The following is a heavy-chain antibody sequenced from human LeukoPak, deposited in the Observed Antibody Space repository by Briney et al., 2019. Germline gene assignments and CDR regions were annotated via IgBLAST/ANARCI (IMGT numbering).Heavy chain of an antibody. J-gene: IGHJ6*03. CDR2: IYYSGST. Sequence: PSETLSLTCTLSGGSISDSRYYWSWIRQPPGKGLEWIGYIYYSGSTNYNPSLKSRVTISVDTSKNQFSLKLSSVTAADTAVYYCARGDILGYYYYYMDVWGKGTTVTISS. V-gene: IGHV4-61*01. D-gene: IGHD3-9*01. CDR3: ARGDILGYYYYYMDV. CDR1: GGSISDSRYY.